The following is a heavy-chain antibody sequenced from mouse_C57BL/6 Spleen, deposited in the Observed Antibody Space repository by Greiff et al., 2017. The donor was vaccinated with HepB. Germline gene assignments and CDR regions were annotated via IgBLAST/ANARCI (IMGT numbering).Heavy chain of an antibody. V-gene: IGHV1-55*01. J-gene: IGHJ1*03. Sequence: QVQLQQSGAELVKPGASVKMSCKASGYTFTSYWITWVKQRPGQGLEWIGDIYPGSGSTNYNEKFKSKATLTVDTSSSTAYMQLSSLTSEDSAVYYCARREGYYGSSPWYFDVWGTGTTVTVSS. CDR3: ARREGYYGSSPWYFDV. D-gene: IGHD1-1*01. CDR2: IYPGSGST. CDR1: GYTFTSYW.